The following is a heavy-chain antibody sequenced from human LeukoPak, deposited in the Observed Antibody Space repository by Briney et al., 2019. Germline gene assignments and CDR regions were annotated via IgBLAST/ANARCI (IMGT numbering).Heavy chain of an antibody. D-gene: IGHD5-12*01. J-gene: IGHJ4*02. Sequence: SETLCLTCTVSGGSISSYYWSWIRQPPGKGLEWLGYIYYSGSTNYNPSLKSRVTISVDTSKNQFSLKLSSVTAADTAVYYCASSITPITRFDYWGQGTLVTVSS. V-gene: IGHV4-59*08. CDR3: ASSITPITRFDY. CDR2: IYYSGST. CDR1: GGSISSYY.